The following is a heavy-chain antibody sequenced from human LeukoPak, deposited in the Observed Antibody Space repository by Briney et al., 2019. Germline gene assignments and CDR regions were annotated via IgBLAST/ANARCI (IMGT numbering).Heavy chain of an antibody. Sequence: PGGSLRLSCAAPGFTFDDYGMHWARQAPGKGLERVSGISWNSGSTAYADSVKGRFTISRDNAKNSLYLQMNSLRAEDMALYYCAKARGFRGYSYGRGGFDYWGQGTLVTVSS. CDR2: ISWNSGST. D-gene: IGHD5-18*01. V-gene: IGHV3-9*03. CDR1: GFTFDDYG. J-gene: IGHJ4*02. CDR3: AKARGFRGYSYGRGGFDY.